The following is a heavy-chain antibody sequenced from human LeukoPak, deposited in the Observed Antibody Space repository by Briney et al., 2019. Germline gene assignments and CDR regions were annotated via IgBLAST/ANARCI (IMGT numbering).Heavy chain of an antibody. J-gene: IGHJ6*02. CDR1: GGTFRSHA. V-gene: IGHV1-69*13. CDR3: ARGTLNWSDGGAYLYHYGLDV. Sequence: SVKVSCKASGGTFRSHAINWVRQAPGQGLEWMGGIIPMFGTANYAQNFQGRVTITAGDSTTTAYMQLSGLRSDDAAVYYCARGTLNWSDGGAYLYHYGLDVWGQGTTVSVSS. D-gene: IGHD1-20*01. CDR2: IIPMFGTA.